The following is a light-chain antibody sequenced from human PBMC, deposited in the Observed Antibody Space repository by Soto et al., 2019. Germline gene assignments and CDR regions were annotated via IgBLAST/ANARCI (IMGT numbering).Light chain of an antibody. J-gene: IGLJ2*01. Sequence: QSVLTQPPSVSGAPGQTVAISCTGSSSNIGAGFDVHWYQQVPGTAPKLVLYGNTNRPSGVPDRFSGSKSGNTASLTISGLQAEDEAEYYCCSYAGSSSMLFGGGTKLTVL. CDR2: GNT. CDR1: SSNIGAGFD. V-gene: IGLV1-40*01. CDR3: CSYAGSSSML.